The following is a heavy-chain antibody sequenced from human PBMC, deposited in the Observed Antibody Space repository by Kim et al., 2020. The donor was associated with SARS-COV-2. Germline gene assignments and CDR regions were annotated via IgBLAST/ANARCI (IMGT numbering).Heavy chain of an antibody. J-gene: IGHJ6*03. CDR1: GFTFSSYW. D-gene: IGHD5-12*01. V-gene: IGHV3-7*01. CDR3: AGEGPNVATISYYHMDV. Sequence: GGSLRLSCAASGFTFSSYWMSWVRQAPGKGLEWVANIKQDGSEKYYVDSVKGRFTISRDNAKNSLYLQMNSLRAEDTAVYYCAGEGPNVATISYYHMDVWGKGTTVTVSS. CDR2: IKQDGSEK.